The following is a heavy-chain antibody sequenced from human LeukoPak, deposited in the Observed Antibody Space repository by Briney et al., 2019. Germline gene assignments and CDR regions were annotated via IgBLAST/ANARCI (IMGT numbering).Heavy chain of an antibody. CDR1: GGSISSSSYY. CDR3: ARSWASSGYYLFGY. CDR2: IYFSGST. Sequence: PSETLSLTCTVSGGSISSSSYYWGWIRQPPGKGLEWIGSIYFSGSTYYNPSLKSRVTISVDTSKNQFSLKLSSVTAADTAVYYCARSWASSGYYLFGYWGQGALVTVSS. V-gene: IGHV4-39*07. D-gene: IGHD3-22*01. J-gene: IGHJ4*02.